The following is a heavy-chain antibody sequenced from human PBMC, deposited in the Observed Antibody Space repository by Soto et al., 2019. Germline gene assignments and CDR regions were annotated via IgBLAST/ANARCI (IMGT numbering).Heavy chain of an antibody. CDR3: ATEHRILTGYWFDY. V-gene: IGHV1-24*01. Sequence: ASVKVSCKVSGYTLTELSMHWVRQAPGKGLEWMGGFDPEDGETIYAQKFQGRVTMTEDTSTDTAYMELSSLRSEDTAVYYCATEHRILTGYWFDYWGQGTLVTSPQ. CDR1: GYTLTELS. D-gene: IGHD3-9*01. J-gene: IGHJ4*02. CDR2: FDPEDGET.